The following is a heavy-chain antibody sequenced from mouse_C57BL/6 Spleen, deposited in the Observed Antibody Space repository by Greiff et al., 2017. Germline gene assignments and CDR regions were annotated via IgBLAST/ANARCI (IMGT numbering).Heavy chain of an antibody. J-gene: IGHJ4*01. CDR2: IHPSDSDT. CDR1: GYTFTSYW. CDR3: AIPPTTVVAPHYAMGY. D-gene: IGHD1-1*01. Sequence: QVQLQQPGAELVKPGASVKVSCKASGYTFTSYWMHWVKQRPGQGLEWIGRIHPSDSDTNYNQKFKGKATLTVDKSSSTAYMQLSSLTSEDSAVYYCAIPPTTVVAPHYAMGYWGQGTSVTVSS. V-gene: IGHV1-74*01.